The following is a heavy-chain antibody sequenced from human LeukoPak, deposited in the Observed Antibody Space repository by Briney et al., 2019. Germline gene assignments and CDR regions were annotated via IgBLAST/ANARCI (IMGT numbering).Heavy chain of an antibody. V-gene: IGHV5-51*01. CDR1: GYTFTNYW. CDR2: IYPGDSDT. Sequence: GESLKISCKGSGYTFTNYWIGWVRQMPGKGLEWMGIIYPGDSDTRYSPSFQGQVTTSADKSISTAYLQWSSLRASDSAMYYCARQPSTSTPPFDYWGQGTLVTVSS. CDR3: ARQPSTSTPPFDY. J-gene: IGHJ4*02.